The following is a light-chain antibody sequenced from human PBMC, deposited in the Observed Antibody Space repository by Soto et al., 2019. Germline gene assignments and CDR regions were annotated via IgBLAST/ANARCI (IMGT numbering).Light chain of an antibody. Sequence: DLQMTQSPSSLSASVGDKVTITCRASRDISDYLNWFQHKPGRAPKLLIYAASTLQVGVPTRFRGSGSASGTHFALTITSLQAEASATCCCQPCYSPPLTFGGGNSVEI. CDR3: QPCYSPPLT. J-gene: IGKJ4*01. CDR2: AAS. CDR1: RDISDY. V-gene: IGKV1-39*01.